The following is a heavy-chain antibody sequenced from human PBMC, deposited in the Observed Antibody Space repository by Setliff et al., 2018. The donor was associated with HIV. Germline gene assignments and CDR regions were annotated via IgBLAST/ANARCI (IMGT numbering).Heavy chain of an antibody. Sequence: GGSLRLSCAASGFTFSSYSMIWIRQAPGQGLEWVSYISTSSATKYYADSVKGRFTISRDNAKNSLYLQMNNMRVEDTAVYFCARDEWFGRFDPWGQGTLVTVSS. CDR2: ISTSSATK. V-gene: IGHV3-48*04. J-gene: IGHJ5*02. CDR1: GFTFSSYS. CDR3: ARDEWFGRFDP. D-gene: IGHD3-10*01.